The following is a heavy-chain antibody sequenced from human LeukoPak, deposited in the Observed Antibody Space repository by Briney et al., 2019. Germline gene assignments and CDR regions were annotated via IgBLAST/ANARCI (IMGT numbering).Heavy chain of an antibody. J-gene: IGHJ4*02. CDR3: ARDRDVRHYYFDY. V-gene: IGHV3-11*04. Sequence: GGSLRLSCAASGFTFSDYYMSWIRQAPGNGLEWVSYISSSGSTIYYADSVKGRFTISRDNAKNSLYLQMNSLRAEDTAVYYCARDRDVRHYYFDYWGQGTLVTVSS. CDR1: GFTFSDYY. CDR2: ISSSGSTI. D-gene: IGHD3-16*01.